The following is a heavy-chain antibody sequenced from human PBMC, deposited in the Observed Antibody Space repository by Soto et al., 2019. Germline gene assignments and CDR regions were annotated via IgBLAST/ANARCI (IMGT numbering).Heavy chain of an antibody. D-gene: IGHD3-16*02. Sequence: GGSLRLSCTASGFTFSSYGMHWVRQAPGKGLEWVAVISYNGSNKYYADSVKGRFTISRDNSKNTLYLQMNSLRAEDTAVYYCAKAGTVYDYVWGSYPPLDYWGQGTLVTVSS. CDR1: GFTFSSYG. CDR3: AKAGTVYDYVWGSYPPLDY. V-gene: IGHV3-30*18. J-gene: IGHJ4*02. CDR2: ISYNGSNK.